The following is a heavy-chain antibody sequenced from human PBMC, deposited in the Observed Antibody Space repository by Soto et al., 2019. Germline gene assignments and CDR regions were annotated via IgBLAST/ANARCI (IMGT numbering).Heavy chain of an antibody. CDR3: ATVRSTSSLFYWFDA. Sequence: ASVKFSCKVSGYTLTELSMHWVRQAPGKGLEWMGGFDPEDGETIYAQKFQGRVTMTEDTSTDTAYMELSSLRSEDTAVYYCATVRSTSSLFYWFDAWGQGTLVTVSS. CDR2: FDPEDGET. D-gene: IGHD2-2*01. V-gene: IGHV1-24*01. J-gene: IGHJ5*02. CDR1: GYTLTELS.